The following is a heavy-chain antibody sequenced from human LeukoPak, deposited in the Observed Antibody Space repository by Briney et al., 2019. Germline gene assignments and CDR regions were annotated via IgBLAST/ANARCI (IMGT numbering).Heavy chain of an antibody. Sequence: PETLSLTCTVSGGSISSSSYYWGWIRQPPGKGLEWIGSIYYSGSTYYNPSLKSRVTISVDASKNQFSLKLSSVTAADTAVYYCARDPAIAAAGYWGQGTLVTVSS. D-gene: IGHD6-13*01. CDR2: IYYSGST. CDR1: GGSISSSSYY. CDR3: ARDPAIAAAGY. J-gene: IGHJ4*02. V-gene: IGHV4-39*07.